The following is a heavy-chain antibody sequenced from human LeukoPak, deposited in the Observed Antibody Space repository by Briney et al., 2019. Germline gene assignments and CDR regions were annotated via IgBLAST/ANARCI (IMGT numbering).Heavy chain of an antibody. D-gene: IGHD3-10*01. CDR3: AAAGDY. Sequence: GGSLRLSCAASGFTFSNSDMNWVRQAPGKGLEWVSHISSTSTTYYADSVKGRFTTSRDNAKNLLYLQMNSLRDEDTAVYYCAAAGDYWGQGTLVTVSS. CDR2: ISSTSTT. J-gene: IGHJ4*02. CDR1: GFTFSNSD. V-gene: IGHV3-48*02.